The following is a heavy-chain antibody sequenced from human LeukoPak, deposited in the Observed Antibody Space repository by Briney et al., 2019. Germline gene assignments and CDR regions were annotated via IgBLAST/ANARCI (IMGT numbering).Heavy chain of an antibody. CDR1: GFIFDNYA. D-gene: IGHD5-24*01. J-gene: IGHJ4*02. CDR2: ISGSAENT. CDR3: AKGPKLGDGFHCDY. V-gene: IGHV3-23*01. Sequence: GGSLRLSCVASGFIFDNYALSWVRQAPGKGLEWVSGISGSAENTYYADSVKGRFTISRDISKNTVYLQMNNLRVDDTAVYYCAKGPKLGDGFHCDYWGQGTLVTVSS.